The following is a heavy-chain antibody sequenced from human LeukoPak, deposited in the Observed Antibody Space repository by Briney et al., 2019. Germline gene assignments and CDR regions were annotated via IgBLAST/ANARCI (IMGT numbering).Heavy chain of an antibody. J-gene: IGHJ2*01. D-gene: IGHD3-22*01. CDR3: ARWRDSSGYSIHKVGDYWYFDL. CDR2: IYYSGST. Sequence: SETLSLTCTVSGGSISSSSYYWGWIRQPPGKGLEWIGSIYYSGSTYYNPSLKSRVTISVDTSKNQFSLKLSSVTAADTAVYYCARWRDSSGYSIHKVGDYWYFDLWGRGTLVTVSS. CDR1: GGSISSSSYY. V-gene: IGHV4-39*07.